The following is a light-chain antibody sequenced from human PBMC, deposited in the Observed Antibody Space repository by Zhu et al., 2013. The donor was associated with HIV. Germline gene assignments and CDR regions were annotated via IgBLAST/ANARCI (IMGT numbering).Light chain of an antibody. V-gene: IGKV1-5*01. J-gene: IGKJ3*01. Sequence: DIEMTQSPSTLVASVGDKVTITCRASQSINKWLAWYQQKPGKVPTLLIYDASTLDNDVPSRFSGSGSGTDFTLTINSLQPEDFATYYCQQWKDFVLFGPGTEV. CDR2: DAS. CDR1: QSINKW. CDR3: QQWKDFVL.